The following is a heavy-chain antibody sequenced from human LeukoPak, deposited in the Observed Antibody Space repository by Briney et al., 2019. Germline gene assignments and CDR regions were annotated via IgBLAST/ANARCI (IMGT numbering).Heavy chain of an antibody. Sequence: PGGSLRLSCAASGFTFSSYAMSWVRQAPGKGLEWVSAISGSDGSTYYADSVKGRFAISRDNSKNTLYLQMNSLRVEDTAVYYCASIAAAGIRWGQVTLVTVSS. J-gene: IGHJ4*02. CDR1: GFTFSSYA. CDR3: ASIAAAGIR. V-gene: IGHV3-23*01. D-gene: IGHD6-13*01. CDR2: ISGSDGST.